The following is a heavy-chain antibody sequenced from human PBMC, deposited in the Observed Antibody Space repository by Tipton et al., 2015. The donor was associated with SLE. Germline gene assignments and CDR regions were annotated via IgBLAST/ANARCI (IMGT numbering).Heavy chain of an antibody. D-gene: IGHD6-13*01. Sequence: TLSLTCTVSGGSISSSAYYWGWIRQPPGKGLEWIGSIYYSGSTYYNPSLKSRVTISVDTSKNQFSLKLSSVTAADTAVYYCARCIATDYWGQGTLVTVSS. V-gene: IGHV4-39*07. CDR3: ARCIATDY. CDR2: IYYSGST. CDR1: GGSISSSAYY. J-gene: IGHJ4*02.